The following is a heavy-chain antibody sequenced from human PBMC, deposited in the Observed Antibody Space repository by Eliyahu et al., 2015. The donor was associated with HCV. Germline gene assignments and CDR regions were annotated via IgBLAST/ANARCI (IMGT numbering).Heavy chain of an antibody. CDR1: GFTFRNYW. V-gene: IGHV3-74*01. CDR2: INWDGGIT. J-gene: IGHJ5*01. CDR3: ARGSDS. Sequence: EVQLVESGGGLVQPGGSLRLXCAASGFTFRNYWMYWVRQAPGMGLVWVSRINWDGGITGYADSVKGRFTVSRDNAKNTLDLQMNNLRVDDTAVYFCARGSDSWGQGTVVTVSS.